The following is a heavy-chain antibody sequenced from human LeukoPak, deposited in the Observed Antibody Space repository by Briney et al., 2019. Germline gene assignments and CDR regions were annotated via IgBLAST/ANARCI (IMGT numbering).Heavy chain of an antibody. Sequence: GASVKVSCKASGYTFTGYYMHWVRQAPGQGLEWMGWINPNSGSTNYAQKFQGRVTMTRDTSISTAYMELSRLRSDDTAVYYCARGGMVHTATYYYYYYMDVWGKGTTVTISS. CDR3: ARGGMVHTATYYYYYYMDV. CDR1: GYTFTGYY. J-gene: IGHJ6*03. CDR2: INPNSGST. D-gene: IGHD2-15*01. V-gene: IGHV1-2*02.